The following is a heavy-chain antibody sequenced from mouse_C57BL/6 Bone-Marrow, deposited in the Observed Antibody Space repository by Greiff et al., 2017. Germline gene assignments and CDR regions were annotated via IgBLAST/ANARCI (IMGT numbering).Heavy chain of an antibody. V-gene: IGHV1-80*01. D-gene: IGHD1-1*01. J-gene: IGHJ1*03. CDR2: IYPGDGDT. CDR3: ARSGDYYGSSAGYFDV. Sequence: QVQLQQSGAELVKPGASVKISCKASGYAFSSYWMNWVKQRPGKGLEWIGQIYPGDGDTNYNGKFKGKATLTADKSSSTAYMQLRSLTAEDSAVYVCARSGDYYGSSAGYFDVWGTGTTVTGSS. CDR1: GYAFSSYW.